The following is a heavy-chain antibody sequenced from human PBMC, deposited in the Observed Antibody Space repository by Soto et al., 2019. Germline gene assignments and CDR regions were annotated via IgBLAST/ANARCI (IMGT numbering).Heavy chain of an antibody. CDR2: IDQRDAQT. J-gene: IGHJ4*02. D-gene: IGHD3-22*01. CDR3: ARQIYDSDTGPNFEYYFDS. CDR1: GYSFAGYW. Sequence: PGESLKISCKGSGYSFAGYWITWVRQKPGKRLEWMGRIDQRDAQTYSSPSLRGHVNISANKSITTVFLQWSSLRASDTAMYYCARQIYDSDTGPNFEYYFDSWGQGTPVTVSS. V-gene: IGHV5-10-1*01.